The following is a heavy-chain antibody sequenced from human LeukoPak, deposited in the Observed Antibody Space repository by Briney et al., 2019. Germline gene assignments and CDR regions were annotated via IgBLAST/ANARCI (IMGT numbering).Heavy chain of an antibody. J-gene: IGHJ4*02. CDR2: IYYSGST. V-gene: IGHV4-59*08. Sequence: SETLSLTCTVSGGSISSYYWSWIRQPPGKGLEWIGYIYYSGSTNYNPSLKSRVTISVDTSKNQFSLKLSSVTAADTAVYFCARYNGDSIDYWGQGTLVTVSS. D-gene: IGHD4-17*01. CDR3: ARYNGDSIDY. CDR1: GGSISSYY.